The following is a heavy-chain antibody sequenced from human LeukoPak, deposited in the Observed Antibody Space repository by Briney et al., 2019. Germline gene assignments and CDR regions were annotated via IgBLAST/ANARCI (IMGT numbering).Heavy chain of an antibody. Sequence: PGGSLRLSCAASGFTFSSYWMHWVRQAPGKGLVWVSRINSDGSSTSYADSVKGRFTISRDNAKNTLYLQMNSLRAEDTAVYYCAREGCLMCVVVPAALGYWGQGTLVTVSS. CDR1: GFTFSSYW. CDR3: AREGCLMCVVVPAALGY. D-gene: IGHD2-2*01. CDR2: INSDGSST. V-gene: IGHV3-74*01. J-gene: IGHJ4*02.